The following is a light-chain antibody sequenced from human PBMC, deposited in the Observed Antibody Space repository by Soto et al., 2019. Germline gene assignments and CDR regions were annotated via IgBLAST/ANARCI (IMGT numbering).Light chain of an antibody. CDR1: QSVRSDY. CDR3: QQSGKARRT. J-gene: IGKJ4*01. Sequence: DIVLTQSPGTLSLSPGERATLSCRASQSVRSDYFAWYQQNPGHAPRVIIFGVSTRATGVADRMSGSGSGTDFTRTISRLEPEDSELSYCQQSGKARRTFVGGTKVDIK. CDR2: GVS. V-gene: IGKV3-20*01.